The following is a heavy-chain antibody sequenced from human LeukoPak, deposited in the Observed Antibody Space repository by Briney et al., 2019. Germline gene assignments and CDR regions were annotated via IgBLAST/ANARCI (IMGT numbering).Heavy chain of an antibody. Sequence: SETLSLTCTVSGGSISSYYWSWIRQPPGKGLEWIGSIYHSGSTYYNPSLKSRVTISVDASKNQFSLKLTSVTAADTAVYYCARGIGSSWGIDYWGQGTLVTVSS. J-gene: IGHJ4*02. CDR3: ARGIGSSWGIDY. D-gene: IGHD6-13*01. V-gene: IGHV4-38-2*02. CDR1: GGSISSYY. CDR2: IYHSGST.